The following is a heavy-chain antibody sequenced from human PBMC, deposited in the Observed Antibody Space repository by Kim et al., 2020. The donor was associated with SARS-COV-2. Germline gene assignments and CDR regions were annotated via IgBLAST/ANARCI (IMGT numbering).Heavy chain of an antibody. Sequence: GGSLRLSCAASGFAFDDYVMNWVRQAPGKGLEWVSNINWNGRRKTYADSVKGRVTISRDNAKNSLYLEMGSLRVEDTALYYCVRGEDYGDNFRFFDLWGRGALVTVSS. CDR2: INWNGRRK. CDR3: VRGEDYGDNFRFFDL. D-gene: IGHD4-17*01. V-gene: IGHV3-20*04. CDR1: GFAFDDYV. J-gene: IGHJ2*01.